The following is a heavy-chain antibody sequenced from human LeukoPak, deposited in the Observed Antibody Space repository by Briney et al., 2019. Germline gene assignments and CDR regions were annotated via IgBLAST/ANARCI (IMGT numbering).Heavy chain of an antibody. CDR1: GGSISSSSYY. J-gene: IGHJ6*03. CDR3: ARETLGIAAAGTNRVARREENYYYYYYMDV. Sequence: PSETLSLTCTVFGGSISSSSYYWGWIRQPPGKGLEWIGSIYYSGSTYYNPSLKSRVTISVDTSKNQFSLKLSSVTAADTAVYYCARETLGIAAAGTNRVARREENYYYYYYMDVWGKGTTVTVSS. D-gene: IGHD6-13*01. CDR2: IYYSGST. V-gene: IGHV4-39*07.